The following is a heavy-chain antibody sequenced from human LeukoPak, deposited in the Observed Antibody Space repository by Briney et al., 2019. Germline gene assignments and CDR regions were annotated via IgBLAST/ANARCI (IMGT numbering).Heavy chain of an antibody. D-gene: IGHD3-10*01. J-gene: IGHJ4*02. CDR2: IYYSGST. V-gene: IGHV4-59*01. Sequence: SETLSLTCTVSGGSISSYYWSWLRQPPGKGLEWIGYIYYSGSTNYNPSLKSRVTISVDTSKNQFSLKLSSVTAADTAVYHCARASGEGEFDYWGQGTLVTVSS. CDR3: ARASGEGEFDY. CDR1: GGSISSYY.